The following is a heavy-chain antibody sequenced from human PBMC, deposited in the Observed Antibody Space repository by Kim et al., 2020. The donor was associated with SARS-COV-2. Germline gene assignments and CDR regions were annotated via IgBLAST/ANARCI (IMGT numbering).Heavy chain of an antibody. CDR3: ARDTSYGSRLPTYRQYNWCDP. V-gene: IGHV3-48*02. CDR2: ISSSSSTI. CDR1: GFTFSSYS. J-gene: IGHJ5*02. D-gene: IGHD1-26*01. Sequence: GGSLRLSCAASGFTFSSYSMNWVRQAPGKGLEWVSYISSSSSTIYYADSVKGRFTISRDNSKNSLYLQMNSLGDEDTAVYYCARDTSYGSRLPTYRQYNWCDPWGPGTLVTVSS.